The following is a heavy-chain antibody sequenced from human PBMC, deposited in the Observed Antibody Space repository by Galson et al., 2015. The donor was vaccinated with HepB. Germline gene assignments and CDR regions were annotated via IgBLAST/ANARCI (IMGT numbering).Heavy chain of an antibody. J-gene: IGHJ3*02. CDR1: GFTFSTYG. V-gene: IGHV3-33*01. CDR2: IWYDGSNK. CDR3: ARGDYGGNPSGDAGAAFDI. Sequence: LRLSCAASGFTFSTYGMNWVRQAPGKGLEWVAIIWYDGSNKYYTDSVKGRFTISRDNSKNTLYLQMNSLRAEDTAVYYCARGDYGGNPSGDAGAAFDIWGQGTMVTVSS. D-gene: IGHD4-23*01.